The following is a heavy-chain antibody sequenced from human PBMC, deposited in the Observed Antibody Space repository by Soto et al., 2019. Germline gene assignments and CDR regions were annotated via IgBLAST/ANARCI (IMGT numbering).Heavy chain of an antibody. V-gene: IGHV3-64D*08. CDR1: GFTFSSYA. D-gene: IGHD6-13*01. CDR3: VKDVIGCSSRWPNVYMDV. Sequence: GSLRLSCSASGFTFSSYAMHWVRQAPGKGLEYVSAISSNGGSTYYADSVKGRFTISRDNSKNTLYIQMSSLRAEDTAVYYCVKDVIGCSSRWPNVYMDVWGKGTTVTVSS. CDR2: ISSNGGST. J-gene: IGHJ6*03.